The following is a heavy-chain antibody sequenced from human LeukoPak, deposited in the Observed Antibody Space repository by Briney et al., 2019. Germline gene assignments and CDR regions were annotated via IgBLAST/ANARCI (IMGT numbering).Heavy chain of an antibody. J-gene: IGHJ4*02. CDR2: ISYDGSNK. CDR1: GFTFSSYG. D-gene: IGHD5-18*01. Sequence: GGSLRLSCAASGFTFSSYGMHWVRQAPGKGLEWVAVISYDGSNKYYADSVKGRFTISRDNSKNTLYLQMSSLRAEDTAVYYCVKEGLTVDTAMGYYFDYWGQGTLVTVSS. CDR3: VKEGLTVDTAMGYYFDY. V-gene: IGHV3-30*18.